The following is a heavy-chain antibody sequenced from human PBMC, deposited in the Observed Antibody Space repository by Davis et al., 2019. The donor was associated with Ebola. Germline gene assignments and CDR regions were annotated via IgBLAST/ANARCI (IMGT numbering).Heavy chain of an antibody. V-gene: IGHV3-74*01. CDR1: GFTFSNAW. Sequence: GESLKISCAASGFTFSNAWMNWVRQAPGKGLVWVSRINSDGSSTSYADSVKGRFTISRDNSKNTLYLQMNSLRAEDTAVYYCAKPYSSIAARQWFDPWGQGTLVTVSS. D-gene: IGHD6-6*01. CDR3: AKPYSSIAARQWFDP. CDR2: INSDGSST. J-gene: IGHJ5*02.